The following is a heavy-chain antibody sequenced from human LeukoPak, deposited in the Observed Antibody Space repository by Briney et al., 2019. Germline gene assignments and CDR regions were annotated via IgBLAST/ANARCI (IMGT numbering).Heavy chain of an antibody. CDR1: GGSISSGSYY. J-gene: IGHJ4*02. D-gene: IGHD3-3*01. CDR2: IYTSGST. V-gene: IGHV4-61*02. CDR3: ASAGSSTIFGVGPFDY. Sequence: SETLSLTCTVSGGSISSGSYYWSWIRQPAGKGLEWIGRIYTSGSTNYNPSLKSRVTISVDTSKNQFSLKLSSVTAADTAVYYCASAGSSTIFGVGPFDYWGQETLVTVSS.